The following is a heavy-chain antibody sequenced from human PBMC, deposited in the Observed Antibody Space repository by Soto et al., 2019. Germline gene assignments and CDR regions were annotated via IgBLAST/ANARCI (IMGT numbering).Heavy chain of an antibody. CDR2: IWYDGSNK. D-gene: IGHD5-18*01. Sequence: PGGALRLSCAASGFTFSSYGMHWVRQAPGKGLEWVAVIWYDGSNKYYADSVKGRFTISRDNSKNTLYLQMNSLRAEDTAVYYCARDQADTAMVYYYYGMDVWGQGTTVTVSS. CDR3: ARDQADTAMVYYYYGMDV. J-gene: IGHJ6*02. CDR1: GFTFSSYG. V-gene: IGHV3-33*01.